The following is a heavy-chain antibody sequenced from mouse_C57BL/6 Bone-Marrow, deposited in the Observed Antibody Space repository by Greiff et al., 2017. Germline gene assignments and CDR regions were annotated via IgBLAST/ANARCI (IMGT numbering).Heavy chain of an antibody. CDR1: GYTFTSYW. CDR2: IHPNSGST. J-gene: IGHJ3*01. Sequence: VQLQQPGAELVKPGASVKLSCKASGYTFTSYWMHWVKQRPGQGLEWIGMIHPNSGSTNYNEKFKSKATLTVDKSSSTAYMQLSSLTSEDSAVYCGRRRSYYSNVFAYWGQGTLVTVSA. D-gene: IGHD2-5*01. CDR3: RRRSYYSNVFAY. V-gene: IGHV1-64*01.